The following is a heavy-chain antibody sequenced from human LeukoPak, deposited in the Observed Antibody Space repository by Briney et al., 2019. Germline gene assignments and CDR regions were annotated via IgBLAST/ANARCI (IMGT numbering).Heavy chain of an antibody. V-gene: IGHV4-34*01. CDR1: GGSFSGYY. J-gene: IGHJ4*02. CDR3: ARALPGYFDTSGYYFDY. D-gene: IGHD3-22*01. CDR2: INHSGST. Sequence: SETLSLTCAVYGGSFSGYYWTWIRQPPGKGLEWIAEINHSGSTNYSPSLKSRVTISVDTSKNHLSLKLSSVTAADTAVYYCARALPGYFDTSGYYFDYWGQGTLVTVSS.